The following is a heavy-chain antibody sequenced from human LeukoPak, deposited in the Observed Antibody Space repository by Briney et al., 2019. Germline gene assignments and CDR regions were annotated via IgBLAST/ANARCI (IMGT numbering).Heavy chain of an antibody. CDR3: ARDAGYCGGDCYSIYYYYMDV. CDR2: INPSGGST. D-gene: IGHD2-21*02. J-gene: IGHJ6*03. Sequence: ASVKVSCKASGYTFTSYYMHWVRQAPGQGLEWMGIINPSGGSTSYAQKFQGRVTMTRDMSTSTVYMELSSLRSEDTAVYYCARDAGYCGGDCYSIYYYYMDVWGKGTTVTVSS. CDR1: GYTFTSYY. V-gene: IGHV1-46*01.